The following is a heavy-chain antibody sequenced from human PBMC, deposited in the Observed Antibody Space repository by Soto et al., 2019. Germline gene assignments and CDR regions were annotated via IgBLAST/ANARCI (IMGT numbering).Heavy chain of an antibody. V-gene: IGHV4-39*01. CDR1: GGSISSSSYY. CDR2: IYYSGST. J-gene: IGHJ6*04. CDR3: ARQESDIVVV. Sequence: SETLSLTCTVSGGSISSSSYYWGWIRQPPGKGLEWIGSIYYSGSTYYNPSLKSRVTISVDTSKNQFSRKLSPVTAADTAVYYCARQESDIVVVWGKGTTVTVSS. D-gene: IGHD2-15*01.